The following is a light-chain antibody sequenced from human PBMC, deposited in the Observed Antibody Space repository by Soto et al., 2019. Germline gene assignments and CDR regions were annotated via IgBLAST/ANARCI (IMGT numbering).Light chain of an antibody. Sequence: EIVMTQSPATLSVSPGERATLSCRASQSISTELAWYQQKPGQPPRLLIYSASTRATGVPARFTGSGSGSDFTLTFSCLQSEDFAVYYCQQGHNWPLTFGQGTRLEI. CDR1: QSISTE. CDR2: SAS. J-gene: IGKJ2*01. V-gene: IGKV3-15*01. CDR3: QQGHNWPLT.